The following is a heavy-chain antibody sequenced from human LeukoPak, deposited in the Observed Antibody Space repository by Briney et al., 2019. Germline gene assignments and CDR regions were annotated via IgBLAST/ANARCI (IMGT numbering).Heavy chain of an antibody. J-gene: IGHJ4*02. Sequence: PGGSLRLSCAASGFSFSSYWMSWVRQAPGKGLEWVAFIRYDGSNKYYADSVKGRFTISRDNSKNTLYLQMNSLRAEDTAVYYCAKEGLGIYYGSGSYFDYWGQGTLVTVSS. CDR3: AKEGLGIYYGSGSYFDY. D-gene: IGHD3-10*01. CDR2: IRYDGSNK. V-gene: IGHV3-30*02. CDR1: GFSFSSYW.